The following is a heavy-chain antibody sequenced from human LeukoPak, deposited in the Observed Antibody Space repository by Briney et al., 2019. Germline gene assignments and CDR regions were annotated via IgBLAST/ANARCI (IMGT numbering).Heavy chain of an antibody. J-gene: IGHJ4*02. D-gene: IGHD3-22*01. CDR3: AKVSRYYYDSGAYYNY. CDR2: ISGSGGTT. Sequence: PGGSVRLSCAASGFTFTSYAMSWVRQAPGKGLEWVSVISGSGGTTYYADSVKGRFTISRDNSKNTVSMQMNSVRAEDTAVYYCAKVSRYYYDSGAYYNYWGQGTLVTVSS. V-gene: IGHV3-23*01. CDR1: GFTFTSYA.